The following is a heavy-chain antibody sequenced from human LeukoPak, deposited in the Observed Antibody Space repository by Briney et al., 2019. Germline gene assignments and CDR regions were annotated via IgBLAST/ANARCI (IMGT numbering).Heavy chain of an antibody. D-gene: IGHD6-19*01. CDR3: AKALPGSGWYWGFDY. Sequence: GGSLRLSCAASGFTFSSFAMSWVRQAPGQGLGWVSAISGSGGSTYYAASVKGRFTISRDNSKNTLYLQMNSLRADDTAVYYCAKALPGSGWYWGFDYWGQGTLVTVSS. J-gene: IGHJ4*02. V-gene: IGHV3-23*01. CDR2: ISGSGGST. CDR1: GFTFSSFA.